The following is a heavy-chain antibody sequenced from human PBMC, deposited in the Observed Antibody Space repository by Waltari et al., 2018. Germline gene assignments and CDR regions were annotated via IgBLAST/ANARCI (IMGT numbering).Heavy chain of an antibody. J-gene: IGHJ4*02. V-gene: IGHV4-39*02. Sequence: QLQLQESGPGLVTPSETLSLTCSVSGGSINNTNYHWGWVRQPPGKGLEWIGSMYYTGETTYYNPSLRSRVTISVDMSKTHFFLTLTSVTAADTAIYYCARLTNGNPGDYWGQGKLVTVSS. CDR3: ARLTNGNPGDY. D-gene: IGHD2-8*01. CDR2: MYYTGETT. CDR1: GGSINNTNYH.